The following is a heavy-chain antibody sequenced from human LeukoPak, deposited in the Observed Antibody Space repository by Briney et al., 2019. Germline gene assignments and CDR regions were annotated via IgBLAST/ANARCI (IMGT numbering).Heavy chain of an antibody. CDR1: GYTFTSSD. Sequence: GASVKVSCKASGYTFTSSDINWVRQATGQGLEWMGWMNPNSGNAGYAQKFQGRVTITRNTSIGTAYMELSSLRSEDTAVYYCARAAATRGWFDPWGLGTLVTVSS. CDR3: ARAAATRGWFDP. V-gene: IGHV1-8*03. CDR2: MNPNSGNA. J-gene: IGHJ5*02. D-gene: IGHD2-15*01.